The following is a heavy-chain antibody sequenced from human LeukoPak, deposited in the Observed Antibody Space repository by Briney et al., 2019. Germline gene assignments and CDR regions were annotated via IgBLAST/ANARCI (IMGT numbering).Heavy chain of an antibody. CDR1: GYSFTSYW. J-gene: IGHJ1*01. CDR2: VNPADSDT. Sequence: GASLRISCKGSGYSFTSYWIAWVRQLPGKGLEWMGIVNPADSDTRYSPSFEGQVTISVDKSISTAYLQWSSLQASDSAIYYCATVPRIPAVGNTEYFQYWGQGTLVTVSS. D-gene: IGHD6-13*01. V-gene: IGHV5-51*01. CDR3: ATVPRIPAVGNTEYFQY.